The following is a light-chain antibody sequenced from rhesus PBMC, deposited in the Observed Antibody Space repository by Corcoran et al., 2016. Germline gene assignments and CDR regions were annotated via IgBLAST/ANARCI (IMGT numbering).Light chain of an antibody. J-gene: IGKJ1*01. V-gene: IGKV1-37*01. CDR3: QQYNSAPWT. CDR1: QGISSY. CDR2: YAS. Sequence: DIQMTQSPSSLSASVGDTVTITCRASQGISSYLAWYQQKPGKAPKPLIYYASNLESGVPSRFSGSGSGTEFTITISSLQPEDFATYYCQQYNSAPWTCGQGTKVEIK.